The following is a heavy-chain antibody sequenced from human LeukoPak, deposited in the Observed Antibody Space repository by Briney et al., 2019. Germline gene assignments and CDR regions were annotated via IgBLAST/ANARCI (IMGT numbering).Heavy chain of an antibody. Sequence: GASVKVSCKVSGGTFSSYAISWVRQAPGQGLVWMGGIIPIFGTANYAQKFQARFTITAYESTSPAYMELDSLRSEALAVYYCARDRYSGSYALYYYYGMDVWGQGTTVTVSS. J-gene: IGHJ6*02. V-gene: IGHV1-69*01. CDR3: ARDRYSGSYALYYYYGMDV. CDR2: IIPIFGTA. CDR1: GGTFSSYA. D-gene: IGHD1-26*01.